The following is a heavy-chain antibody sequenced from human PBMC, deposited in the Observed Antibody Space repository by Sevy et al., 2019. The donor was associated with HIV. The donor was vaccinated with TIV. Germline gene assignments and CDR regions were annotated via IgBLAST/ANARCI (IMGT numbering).Heavy chain of an antibody. CDR2: ISYNGGHT. V-gene: IGHV3-30-3*01. J-gene: IGHJ4*02. CDR3: ARESGYTVNWSPGDH. Sequence: GSLRLSCKASGLTFNSHAMHRVRQAPGKGLEWVAVISYNGGHTFYGDSVKGRFIISRDNSKNTLYLEMNSLKVEDTALYYCARESGYTVNWSPGDHWGQGTLVTVSS. CDR1: GLTFNSHA. D-gene: IGHD1-1*01.